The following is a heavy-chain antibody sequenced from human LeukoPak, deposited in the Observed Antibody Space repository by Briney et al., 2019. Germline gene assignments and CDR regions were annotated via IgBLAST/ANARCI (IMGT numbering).Heavy chain of an antibody. CDR3: ARTVSGYREELHDY. V-gene: IGHV4-59*01. CDR1: GGSISFYY. CDR2: IYYSGST. Sequence: SETLSLTCSVSGGSISFYYWSWIRQHPGKGLEWMGYIYYSGSTNYNPSLKSRVTISVDTSKNQFSLKLRSVTAADTAVYYCARTVSGYREELHDYWGQGTLVTVSS. J-gene: IGHJ4*02. D-gene: IGHD3-22*01.